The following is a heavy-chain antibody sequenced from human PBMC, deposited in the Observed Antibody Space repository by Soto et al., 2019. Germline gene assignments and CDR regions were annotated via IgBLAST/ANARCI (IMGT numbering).Heavy chain of an antibody. D-gene: IGHD3-16*01. J-gene: IGHJ4*02. CDR2: VNYRGNS. Sequence: SETLSLTCTVSGDSVISDHYYWAWVLQPPGKGLEWIGNVNYRGNSYQNPSLKSRVTITVDTSTNQVSLKLTSVTAADTSVYYCARQGGNKFDYWGQGTLVTVSS. CDR1: GDSVISDHYY. CDR3: ARQGGNKFDY. V-gene: IGHV4-39*01.